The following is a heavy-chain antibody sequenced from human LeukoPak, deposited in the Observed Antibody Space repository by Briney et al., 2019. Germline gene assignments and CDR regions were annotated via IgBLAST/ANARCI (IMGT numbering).Heavy chain of an antibody. CDR3: AKDYYSSSWYYFDY. Sequence: GGSLRLSCAASGLTFDDYAMHWVRQAPGKGLECVSGISWNSGGIGYADPVKGRFTISRDNAKNSLYLQMNSLRAEDMALYYCAKDYYSSSWYYFDYWGQGTLVTVSS. CDR2: ISWNSGGI. CDR1: GLTFDDYA. V-gene: IGHV3-9*03. D-gene: IGHD6-13*01. J-gene: IGHJ4*02.